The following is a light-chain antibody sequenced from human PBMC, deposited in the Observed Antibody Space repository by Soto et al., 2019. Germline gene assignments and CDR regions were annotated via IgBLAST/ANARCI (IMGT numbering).Light chain of an antibody. CDR2: EVS. CDR3: SSYTSTNTLAV. CDR1: SSDVGGYNY. V-gene: IGLV2-14*01. Sequence: QSALTQPASVSGSPGQSITISCTGTSSDVGGYNYVSWYQQHAGFAPKLIIYEVSNRPSGVSNRFSGSKSGDTASLTISGLQAEDGADYYCSSYTSTNTLAVFGTGTKLTVL. J-gene: IGLJ1*01.